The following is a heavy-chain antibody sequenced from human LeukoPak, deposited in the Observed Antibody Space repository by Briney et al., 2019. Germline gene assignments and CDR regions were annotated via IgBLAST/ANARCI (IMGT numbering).Heavy chain of an antibody. CDR1: GFTFSSYA. Sequence: GGSLRLSCAASGFTFSSYAMHWVRQAPGKGLEWVAVISYDGSNKYYADSVKGRFTISRDNSKNTLYLQMNSLRAEDTAVYYCARGHFIRDAFDIWGQGTMVTVSS. CDR2: ISYDGSNK. D-gene: IGHD3-3*02. CDR3: ARGHFIRDAFDI. J-gene: IGHJ3*02. V-gene: IGHV3-30-3*01.